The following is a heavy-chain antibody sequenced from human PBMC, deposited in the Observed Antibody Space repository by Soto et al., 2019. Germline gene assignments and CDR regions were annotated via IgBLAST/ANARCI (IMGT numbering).Heavy chain of an antibody. V-gene: IGHV4-39*01. Sequence: PSETLSLTCTVSGGSISSSSYYWGWIRQPPGKGLEWIGSIYYSGSTYYNPSLKSRVIISVDTSKNQFSLKLSSVTAADTAVYYCASYGMRIDAFDIWGQGTMVTVSS. J-gene: IGHJ3*02. CDR3: ASYGMRIDAFDI. CDR1: GGSISSSSYY. CDR2: IYYSGST. D-gene: IGHD4-17*01.